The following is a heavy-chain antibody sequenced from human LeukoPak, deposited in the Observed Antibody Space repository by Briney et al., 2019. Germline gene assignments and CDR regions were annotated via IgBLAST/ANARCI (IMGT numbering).Heavy chain of an antibody. CDR1: GFTFSDFY. D-gene: IGHD4-17*01. V-gene: IGHV3-11*01. CDR2: ISSTGTAM. CDR3: AKGHTYGMT. Sequence: AGTLRFSCAASGFTFSDFYMSWLRQTPGKGLKWDSYISSTGTAMDYADPVKGRFTISRDNTKDSLFLQMNNLGVEDTAVYYCAKGHTYGMTWGQGTLVTVSS. J-gene: IGHJ1*01.